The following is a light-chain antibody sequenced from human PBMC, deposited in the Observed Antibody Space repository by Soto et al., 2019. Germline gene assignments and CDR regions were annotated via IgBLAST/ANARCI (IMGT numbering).Light chain of an antibody. CDR2: DVS. CDR3: SSYPSSSTRV. CDR1: SSDVGGYNY. V-gene: IGLV2-14*01. Sequence: QSVLTQPASVSGSPGQSITISCTGTSSDVGGYNYVSWYQQHPGKAPKLMIYDVSNRPSGVSNRFSDSKSGNTASLTISGLRGKDEADYYCSSYPSSSTRVFGTGTKVTV. J-gene: IGLJ1*01.